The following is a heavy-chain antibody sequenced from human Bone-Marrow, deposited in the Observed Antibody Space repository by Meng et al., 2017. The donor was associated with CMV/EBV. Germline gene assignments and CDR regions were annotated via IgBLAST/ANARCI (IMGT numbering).Heavy chain of an antibody. V-gene: IGHV1-18*01. Sequence: ASVKVSCKASGYTFTSYGISWVRQAPGQGLEWMGWISAYNGNTNYAQKLQGRVNMTTDTSTSTAYMELRSLRCDDTAVYYCAREEAYSYGFDYYYYGMDVWGQGTTDTVSS. J-gene: IGHJ6*02. CDR3: AREEAYSYGFDYYYYGMDV. CDR1: GYTFTSYG. D-gene: IGHD5-18*01. CDR2: ISAYNGNT.